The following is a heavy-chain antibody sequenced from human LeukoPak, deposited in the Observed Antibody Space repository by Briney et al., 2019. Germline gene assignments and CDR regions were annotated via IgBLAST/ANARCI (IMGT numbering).Heavy chain of an antibody. V-gene: IGHV5-51*01. CDR2: IYPGDSDT. CDR3: ARQPGWFDP. D-gene: IGHD2-2*01. Sequence: GESLTTSCKGSGYPFNNYWIGWVRQMPGKGLEWMGIIYPGDSDTRYSPSFQGQVTISADKSISTAYLQWSSLKASDTAMYYCARQPGWFDPWGQGTLVTVSS. CDR1: GYPFNNYW. J-gene: IGHJ5*02.